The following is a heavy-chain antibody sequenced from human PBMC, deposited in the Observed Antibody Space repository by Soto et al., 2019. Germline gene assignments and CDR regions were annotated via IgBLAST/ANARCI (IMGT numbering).Heavy chain of an antibody. Sequence: PGESLNISCKASGYSFTRYWIGWVRQMPGKGLEWMGIIYPGDSDTKYSPSLQGQVTISADTSISTAYLQWTSLKASDTAMYCCARSRRGAYSSGWYSLSGYYNYGIDVWGQGTTVTVSS. D-gene: IGHD6-19*01. CDR2: IYPGDSDT. V-gene: IGHV5-51*01. CDR3: ARSRRGAYSSGWYSLSGYYNYGIDV. CDR1: GYSFTRYW. J-gene: IGHJ6*02.